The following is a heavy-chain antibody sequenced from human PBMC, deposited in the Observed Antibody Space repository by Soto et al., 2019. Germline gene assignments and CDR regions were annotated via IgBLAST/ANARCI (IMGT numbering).Heavy chain of an antibody. J-gene: IGHJ6*02. V-gene: IGHV1-69*13. CDR2: IIPIFGTA. CDR1: GGTFSRYA. Sequence: GASVKVSCKASGGTFSRYAISWVRQAPGQGLEWMGGIIPIFGTANYAQKFQGRVTITADESTSTAYMELSSLRSEDTAVYYCARGYCSGGSCYSGPDYYYYGMDVWGQGTTVTVSS. CDR3: ARGYCSGGSCYSGPDYYYYGMDV. D-gene: IGHD2-15*01.